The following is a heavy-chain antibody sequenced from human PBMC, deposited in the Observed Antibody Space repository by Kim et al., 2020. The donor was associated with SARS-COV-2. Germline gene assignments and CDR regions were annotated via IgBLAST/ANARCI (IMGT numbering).Heavy chain of an antibody. CDR2: ISGSGGST. Sequence: GGSLRLSCAASGFTFSSYSMSWVRQAPGKGLEWVSAISGSGGSTYYADSVKGRFTISRYNSKNTLYLQMNSLRAEDTAVYYCARGGSSMFGAFDIWGHGTMVTLSP. J-gene: IGHJ3*02. CDR3: ARGGSSMFGAFDI. D-gene: IGHD3-10*02. V-gene: IGHV3-23*01. CDR1: GFTFSSYS.